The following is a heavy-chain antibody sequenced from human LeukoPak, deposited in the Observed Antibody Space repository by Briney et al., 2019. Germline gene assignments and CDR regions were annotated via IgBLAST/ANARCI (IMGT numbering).Heavy chain of an antibody. CDR1: GGTFSSYA. D-gene: IGHD3-3*01. Sequence: GASVKVSCKASGGTFSSYAISWVRQAPGQGLEWMGRIIPILGIANYAQKFQGRVTITADKSTSTAYMELSSLRSEDTAVYYCVRCPEKVRRTYYDFWSGYCPMDVWGQGTTVTVSS. CDR3: VRCPEKVRRTYYDFWSGYCPMDV. CDR2: IIPILGIA. J-gene: IGHJ6*02. V-gene: IGHV1-69*04.